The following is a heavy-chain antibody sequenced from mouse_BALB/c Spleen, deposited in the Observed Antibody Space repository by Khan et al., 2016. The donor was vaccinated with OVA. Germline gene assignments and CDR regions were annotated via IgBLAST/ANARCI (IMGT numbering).Heavy chain of an antibody. CDR3: ARDGAYYRSDGWFAY. V-gene: IGHV1-4*01. D-gene: IGHD2-14*01. CDR1: GYTFTSYT. CDR2: INPSSGYT. J-gene: IGHJ3*01. Sequence: QVQLQQSGTELARPGASVKMSCKASGYTFTSYTMHWVKQRPGQGLEWIGYINPSSGYTNYNQKFKDKATLTADKSSITAYMQMSSLTSEDSAVYDCARDGAYYRSDGWFAYWGQGTLVTVSA.